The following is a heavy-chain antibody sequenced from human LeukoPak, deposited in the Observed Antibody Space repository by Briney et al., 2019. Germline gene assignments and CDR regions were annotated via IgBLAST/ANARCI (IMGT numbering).Heavy chain of an antibody. Sequence: GGSLRLSXAASGFTFSTYWMNWVRQAPGRGVVWVSRVNNDGSSTSYADSVKGRFTISRDNTKNTLYLQMNSLRAEDTAVYYCARDLNDLLQNYRSTWYPADYWGQGTLVTVSS. J-gene: IGHJ4*02. D-gene: IGHD6-13*01. CDR2: VNNDGSST. CDR3: ARDLNDLLQNYRSTWYPADY. CDR1: GFTFSTYW. V-gene: IGHV3-74*01.